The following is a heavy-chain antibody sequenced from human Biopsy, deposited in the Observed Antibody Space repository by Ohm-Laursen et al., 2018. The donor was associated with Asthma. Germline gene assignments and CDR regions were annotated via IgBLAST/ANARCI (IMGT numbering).Heavy chain of an antibody. CDR3: ARGDSSNWSHYYFDY. CDR1: GLTFSDYW. D-gene: IGHD3-22*01. CDR2: IYSGGTS. Sequence: SLRLSCSASGLTFSDYWMHWVRQAPGKGLERVSVIYSGGTSHTADSVRGRFTISRDYSKNTLYLQMHSLRAEDTTVYYCARGDSSNWSHYYFDYWGQGTVVSVSS. J-gene: IGHJ4*03. V-gene: IGHV3-53*01.